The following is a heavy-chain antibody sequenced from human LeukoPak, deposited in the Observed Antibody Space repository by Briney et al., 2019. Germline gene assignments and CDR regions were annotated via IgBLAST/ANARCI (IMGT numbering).Heavy chain of an antibody. CDR3: AKDRGYDFWSGYLDY. J-gene: IGHJ4*02. CDR2: ISGSGGST. V-gene: IGHV3-23*01. Sequence: GGSLRLSCAASGFTFSSYAMSWVRQAPGKGLECVSAISGSGGSTYYADSVKGRFTISRDNSMNTLYLQMNSLRAEDTAVYYCAKDRGYDFWSGYLDYWGQGTLVTVSS. CDR1: GFTFSSYA. D-gene: IGHD3-3*01.